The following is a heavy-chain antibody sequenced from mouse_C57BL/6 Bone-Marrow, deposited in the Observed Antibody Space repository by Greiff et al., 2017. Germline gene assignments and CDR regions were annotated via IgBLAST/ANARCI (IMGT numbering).Heavy chain of an antibody. CDR2: IYPRDGST. CDR1: GYTFTSYD. D-gene: IGHD2-4*01. Sequence: QVQLKQSGPELVKPGASVKLSCKASGYTFTSYDINWVKQRPGQGLEWIGWIYPRDGSTKYNEKFKGKAPLTVATSSSTAYMALHSLTSEDSAVDFGARRGRLAWFAYWGQGTLVTVSA. CDR3: ARRGRLAWFAY. V-gene: IGHV1-85*01. J-gene: IGHJ3*01.